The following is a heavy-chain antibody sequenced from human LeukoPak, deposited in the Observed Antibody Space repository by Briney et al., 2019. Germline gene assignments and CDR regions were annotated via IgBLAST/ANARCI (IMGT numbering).Heavy chain of an antibody. CDR1: GFTFNSFW. Sequence: AGGSLRLSCAASGFTFNSFWMHWVRQAPGKGLVWVSHINNDGSSTSYADSVKGRFTISRDNAKDTLYLQMNSLRAEDTAVYYCARGPNSQDYWGQGTLVTVSS. CDR3: ARGPNSQDY. D-gene: IGHD4-23*01. V-gene: IGHV3-74*01. CDR2: INNDGSST. J-gene: IGHJ4*02.